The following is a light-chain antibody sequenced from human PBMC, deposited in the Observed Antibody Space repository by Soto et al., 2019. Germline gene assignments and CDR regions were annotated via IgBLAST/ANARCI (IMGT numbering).Light chain of an antibody. J-gene: IGLJ2*01. CDR1: SSDVGGYNY. V-gene: IGLV2-14*01. Sequence: QSALTQPASVSGSPEQSITISCTGTSSDVGGYNYVSWYQQHPGKAPKFMIYEVSNRPSGVSNRFSGSKSGNTASLTISGLQAEDEADYYCSSYTRNSTLVFGGGTKLTVL. CDR2: EVS. CDR3: SSYTRNSTLV.